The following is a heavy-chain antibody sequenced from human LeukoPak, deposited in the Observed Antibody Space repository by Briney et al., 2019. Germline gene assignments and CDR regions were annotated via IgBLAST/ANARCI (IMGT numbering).Heavy chain of an antibody. J-gene: IGHJ4*02. CDR3: ARVSNGGSPDY. CDR2: FYARGNT. D-gene: IGHD4-23*01. CDR1: RGSISNYY. Sequence: SETLSLTCNVSRGSISNYYWSWIRQPAGKGLEWIGRFYARGNTNYNPSLKSRVTMSVDTSKNQLSLKLTSVTAADTAVYYCARVSNGGSPDYWGQGTLVTVSS. V-gene: IGHV4-4*07.